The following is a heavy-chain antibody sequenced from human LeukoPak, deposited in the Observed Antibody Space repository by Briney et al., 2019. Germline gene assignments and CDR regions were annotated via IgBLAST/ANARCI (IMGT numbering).Heavy chain of an antibody. J-gene: IGHJ4*02. CDR2: IYPGDSDT. CDR3: ARPSGTAYYFDY. Sequence: PGASLQISCKGSGYSFTSCWIGWVRQLPGKGLEWMGIIYPGDSDTRYSPSFQGQVTISADKSISTAYLQWSSLKASDTAMYYCARPSGTAYYFDYWGQGTLVTVSS. D-gene: IGHD1-26*01. V-gene: IGHV5-51*01. CDR1: GYSFTSCW.